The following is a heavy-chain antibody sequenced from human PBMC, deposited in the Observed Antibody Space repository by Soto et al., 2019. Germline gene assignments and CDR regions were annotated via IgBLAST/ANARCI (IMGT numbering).Heavy chain of an antibody. V-gene: IGHV1-46*01. CDR2: INPSGGST. D-gene: IGHD2-15*01. Sequence: ASVKISCKASGYTFPSYYMHWVRQAPGQGLEWMGIINPSGGSTSYAQKFQGRVTMTRDTSTSTVYMELSSLRSEDTAVYYCARDQSSGGSCYSCYYGFDVWRKLTTVP. J-gene: IGHJ6*04. CDR3: ARDQSSGGSCYSCYYGFDV. CDR1: GYTFPSYY.